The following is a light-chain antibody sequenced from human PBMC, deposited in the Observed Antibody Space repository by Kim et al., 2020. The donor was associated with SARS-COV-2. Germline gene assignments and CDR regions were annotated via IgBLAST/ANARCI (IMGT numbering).Light chain of an antibody. J-gene: IGKJ5*01. CDR3: QQYGSSPPIT. CDR1: QSVSSSY. Sequence: PGGRATLACRASQSVSSSYLAWYQQKPGQAPRLLIYGASSRATGIPDRFSGSESGTDFTLTISRLEPEDFVVYYCQQYGSSPPITFGQGTRLEIK. V-gene: IGKV3-20*01. CDR2: GAS.